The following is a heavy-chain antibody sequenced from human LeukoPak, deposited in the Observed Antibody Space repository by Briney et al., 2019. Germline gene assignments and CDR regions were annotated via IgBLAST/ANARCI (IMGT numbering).Heavy chain of an antibody. CDR2: INSDGSST. CDR3: ARDSYSSGAHFDY. V-gene: IGHV3-74*01. Sequence: GGSLRLSCAASGFTFSSYWMHWVRQAPGKGLVWVSRINSDGSSTSYADSVKGRFTISRDNAKNMLYLQMNSLRAEDTAVYYCARDSYSSGAHFDYWGQGTLVTVSS. CDR1: GFTFSSYW. J-gene: IGHJ4*02. D-gene: IGHD6-19*01.